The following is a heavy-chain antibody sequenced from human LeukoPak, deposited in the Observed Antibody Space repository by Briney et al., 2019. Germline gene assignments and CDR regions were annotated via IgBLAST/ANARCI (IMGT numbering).Heavy chain of an antibody. Sequence: GRSLRLSCAASGFTFSSYGMHWVRQAPGKGLEWVAVIWYGGSNKYYADSVKGRFTISRDNSKNTVYLQMNSLRAEDTAVYYCARDRLEAVAGDDYLDYWGQGTLVTVSS. D-gene: IGHD6-19*01. J-gene: IGHJ4*02. CDR3: ARDRLEAVAGDDYLDY. CDR1: GFTFSSYG. CDR2: IWYGGSNK. V-gene: IGHV3-33*01.